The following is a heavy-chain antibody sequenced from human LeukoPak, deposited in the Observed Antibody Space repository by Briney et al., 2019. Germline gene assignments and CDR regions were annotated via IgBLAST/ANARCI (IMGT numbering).Heavy chain of an antibody. D-gene: IGHD2-2*03. CDR3: ASGYCSTTSCYVNPYFDY. CDR2: IIPIFGTA. Sequence: SVKVSCKASGGTFSSYAISWVRQAPGQGLEWMGGIIPIFGTANYAQKFQGRVTITTDESTSTAYMELSSLRSEDTAVYYCASGYCSTTSCYVNPYFDYWGQGTLVTVSS. CDR1: GGTFSSYA. V-gene: IGHV1-69*05. J-gene: IGHJ4*02.